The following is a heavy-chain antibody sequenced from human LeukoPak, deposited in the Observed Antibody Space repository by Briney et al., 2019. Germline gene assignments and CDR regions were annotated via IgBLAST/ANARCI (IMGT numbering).Heavy chain of an antibody. CDR3: AKERDYDFWSGYYTPLDY. CDR1: GFTVSSNY. Sequence: GGSLRLSCAASGFTVSSNYMSWVRQAPGKGLEWVSVIYSGGSTYYADSVKGRFTISRDNSKNTLYLQMNSLRAEDTAVYYCAKERDYDFWSGYYTPLDYWGQGTLVTVSS. CDR2: IYSGGST. D-gene: IGHD3-3*01. V-gene: IGHV3-66*01. J-gene: IGHJ4*02.